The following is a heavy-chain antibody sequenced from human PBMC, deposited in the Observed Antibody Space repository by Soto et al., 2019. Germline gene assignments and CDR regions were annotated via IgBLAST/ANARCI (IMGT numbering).Heavy chain of an antibody. CDR3: ASRDIQGAYSSSWLGAFDI. Sequence: GGSLRLSCAASGFTFSSYSMNWVRQAPGKGLEWVSYISSSSSTIYYADSVKGRFTISRDNAKNSLYLQMNSLRAEDTAVYYCASRDIQGAYSSSWLGAFDIWGQGTMVTVSS. CDR1: GFTFSSYS. CDR2: ISSSSSTI. D-gene: IGHD6-13*01. V-gene: IGHV3-48*01. J-gene: IGHJ3*02.